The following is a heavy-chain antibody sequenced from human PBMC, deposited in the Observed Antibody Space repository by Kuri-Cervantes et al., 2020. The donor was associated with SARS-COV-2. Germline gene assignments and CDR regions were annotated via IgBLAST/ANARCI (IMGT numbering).Heavy chain of an antibody. CDR2: IYSGGST. J-gene: IGHJ5*02. D-gene: IGHD3-10*01. V-gene: IGHV3-53*01. CDR3: ARDTPLWFGYPSPFEP. Sequence: GESLKISCAVSGFTFSNNYFSWVRQAPGKGLEWVSVIYSGGSTYYADSVKGRFTISRDNSNNTLYLQMNSLRAEDTAVYYCARDTPLWFGYPSPFEPWGQGTLVTVSS. CDR1: GFTFSNNY.